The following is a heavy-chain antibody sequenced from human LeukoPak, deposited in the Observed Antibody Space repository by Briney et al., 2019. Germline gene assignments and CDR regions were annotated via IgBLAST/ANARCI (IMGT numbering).Heavy chain of an antibody. CDR2: INHSGST. Sequence: PSETLSLTCAVYGGSFSGYYWSWIRQTPGKGLEYIGEINHSGSTNYNPSLKSRVTVSVDTSKNQFSLKLTSVTAADTAIYYCARRLPYYYYIDVWAKGTAVTVSS. CDR3: ARRLPYYYYIDV. J-gene: IGHJ6*03. V-gene: IGHV4-34*01. D-gene: IGHD5-18*01. CDR1: GGSFSGYY.